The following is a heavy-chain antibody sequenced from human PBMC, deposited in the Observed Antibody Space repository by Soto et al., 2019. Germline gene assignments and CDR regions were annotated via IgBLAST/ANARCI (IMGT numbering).Heavy chain of an antibody. Sequence: VQLVQSGAEVKKPGASVMLSCKASGYTFTTYTMNWVRQAPGQRLEWMGWINPVNGNTKSSQKFQDRVIITGDTSASTAYMELRSLRSEDTAVYYCARGIATGQLDPWGQGTLVIVSS. D-gene: IGHD6-13*01. J-gene: IGHJ5*02. CDR1: GYTFTTYT. CDR2: INPVNGNT. V-gene: IGHV1-3*01. CDR3: ARGIATGQLDP.